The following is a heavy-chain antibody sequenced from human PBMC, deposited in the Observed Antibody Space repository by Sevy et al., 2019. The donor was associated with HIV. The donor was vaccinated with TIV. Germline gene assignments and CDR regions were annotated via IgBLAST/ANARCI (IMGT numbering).Heavy chain of an antibody. Sequence: VGSLRLSCAASGFTFSSYWMSWVRQAPGKGLEWVANIKQDGSEKYYVDSVKGRFTISRDNAKNSLYLQMNSLRAEDTAVYYCAREDYDYIWGSLYYFDYWGQGTLVTVSS. D-gene: IGHD3-16*01. V-gene: IGHV3-7*03. CDR1: GFTFSSYW. CDR2: IKQDGSEK. CDR3: AREDYDYIWGSLYYFDY. J-gene: IGHJ4*02.